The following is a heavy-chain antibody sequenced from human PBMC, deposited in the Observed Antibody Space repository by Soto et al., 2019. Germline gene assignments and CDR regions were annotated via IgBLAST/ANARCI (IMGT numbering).Heavy chain of an antibody. Sequence: GGSLRLSCAASGFTFSSYAMSWVRQAPGKGLEWVSAISGSGGSTYYADSVKSRFTISRDNSKNTLYLQMNSLRAEDTAVYYCAKDLYSGYELNAFDIWGQGTMVTVSS. CDR1: GFTFSSYA. D-gene: IGHD5-12*01. CDR2: ISGSGGST. CDR3: AKDLYSGYELNAFDI. J-gene: IGHJ3*02. V-gene: IGHV3-23*01.